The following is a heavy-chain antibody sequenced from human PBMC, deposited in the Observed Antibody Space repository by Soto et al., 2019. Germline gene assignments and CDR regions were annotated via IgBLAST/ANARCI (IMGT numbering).Heavy chain of an antibody. CDR2: MSHSGGT. V-gene: IGHV4-34*01. CDR3: ARVERGTATTVVDAFDI. CDR1: GGFVSSGNYY. D-gene: IGHD1-1*01. J-gene: IGHJ3*02. Sequence: QEQLQQWGAGLLKPSETLSLTCAVYGGFVSSGNYYWSWIRQPPGKGLEWIGEMSHSGGTHFNPSLKSRVTISGDTAKNQFSLKMSSVTAADTALYYWARVERGTATTVVDAFDIWGPWTMVTVSS.